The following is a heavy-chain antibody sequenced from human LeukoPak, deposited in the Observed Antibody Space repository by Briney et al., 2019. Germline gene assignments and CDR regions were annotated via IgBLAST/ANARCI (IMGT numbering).Heavy chain of an antibody. D-gene: IGHD5-18*01. CDR1: GYSFTCYW. J-gene: IGHJ4*02. CDR3: ARRGTAMDFDY. CDR2: IYPGDSDT. V-gene: IGHV5-51*01. Sequence: GESLKISCKGSGYSFTCYWIAWVRQMPGKGLEWMGIIYPGDSDTRYSPSFQGQVTISADKSSSTAYLQWSSLKASDTAMYYCARRGTAMDFDYWGQGTLVTVSS.